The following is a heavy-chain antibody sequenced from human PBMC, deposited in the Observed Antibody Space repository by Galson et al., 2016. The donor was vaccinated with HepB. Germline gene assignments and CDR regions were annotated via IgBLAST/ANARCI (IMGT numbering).Heavy chain of an antibody. Sequence: SLRLSCAASGFTFGSQAMTWVRQAPGKGLEWVSAMSASGDSAYYTDSVKGRFAISRDNSKNTLYLQMNSLRAEDTALYYCAKDRFGWYGYYFDYWGQGTLVTVSS. CDR2: MSASGDSA. D-gene: IGHD6-19*01. J-gene: IGHJ4*02. CDR1: GFTFGSQA. CDR3: AKDRFGWYGYYFDY. V-gene: IGHV3-23*01.